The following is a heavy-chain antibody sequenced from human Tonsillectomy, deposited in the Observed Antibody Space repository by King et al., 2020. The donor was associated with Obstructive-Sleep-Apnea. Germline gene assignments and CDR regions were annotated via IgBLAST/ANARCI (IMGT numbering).Heavy chain of an antibody. D-gene: IGHD4-17*01. J-gene: IGHJ4*02. CDR2: ISSSSSTI. CDR1: GFTFSSYS. Sequence: VQLVESGGGLVQPGGSLRLSCAASGFTFSSYSMNWVRQAPGKGLEWVSYISSSSSTIYSADSVKGRFTISRDNAKNSLYLQINSLRAEETAVYYFAGESGYGDHSYFDYWGQGTLVTVSS. CDR3: AGESGYGDHSYFDY. V-gene: IGHV3-48*01.